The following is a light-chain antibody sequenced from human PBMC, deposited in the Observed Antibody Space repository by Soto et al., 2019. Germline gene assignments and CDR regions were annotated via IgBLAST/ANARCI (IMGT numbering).Light chain of an antibody. Sequence: QSALTQPRSVSGSPGQSVTISCTGTSSGVGSYNFVSWQQQHPGQAPKLMISDVAKRPSGVPDRFSGSKSGNTASLTISGLQAEDEADYYCCTFAGRYSYVFGSGTQLAVL. V-gene: IGLV2-11*01. J-gene: IGLJ7*01. CDR1: SSGVGSYNF. CDR2: DVA. CDR3: CTFAGRYSYV.